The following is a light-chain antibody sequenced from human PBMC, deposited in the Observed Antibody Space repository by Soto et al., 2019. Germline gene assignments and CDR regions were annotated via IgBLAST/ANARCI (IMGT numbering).Light chain of an antibody. Sequence: DIQLTPSPSFLSASVGDRVTITCRASQGISSYLAWYQQPPGKAPKLLIYGASTLQRGVSSRFSGSGSGTEFTRTISSLQPEDFATYYCQQLNTYPRTFGQGTKLEVK. J-gene: IGKJ2*01. V-gene: IGKV1-9*01. CDR1: QGISSY. CDR2: GAS. CDR3: QQLNTYPRT.